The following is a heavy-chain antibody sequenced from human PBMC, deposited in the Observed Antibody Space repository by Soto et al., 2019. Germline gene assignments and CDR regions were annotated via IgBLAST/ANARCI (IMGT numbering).Heavy chain of an antibody. CDR1: GFTFSNYA. CDR2: IRETGNT. J-gene: IGHJ4*02. V-gene: IGHV3-23*01. Sequence: PGGSLRLSCAASGFTFSNYAMSWIRQAPGRGLEWVSTIRETGNTYYADSVRGRFATSRDNSENTLYLQMSSLRAEDTAVYYCAKRSLTPAAMKSPFDYWGQGTLVTVSS. D-gene: IGHD2-2*01. CDR3: AKRSLTPAAMKSPFDY.